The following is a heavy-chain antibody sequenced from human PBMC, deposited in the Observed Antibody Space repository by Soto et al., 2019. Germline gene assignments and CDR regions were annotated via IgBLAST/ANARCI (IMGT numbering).Heavy chain of an antibody. Sequence: SVKVSCKASGGTFSSYAISWVRQAPGQGLEWMGWIIPIFGTANYAQKFQGRVTITADKSTSTAYIELSSLRSEDTAVYYCARDAYDSSGYYLPAQYFQHWGQGTLVTVSS. J-gene: IGHJ1*01. CDR3: ARDAYDSSGYYLPAQYFQH. V-gene: IGHV1-69*06. CDR1: GGTFSSYA. D-gene: IGHD3-22*01. CDR2: IIPIFGTA.